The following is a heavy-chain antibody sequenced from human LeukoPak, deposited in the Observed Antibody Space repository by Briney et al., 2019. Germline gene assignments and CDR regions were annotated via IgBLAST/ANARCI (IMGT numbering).Heavy chain of an antibody. CDR2: ISAYNGNT. D-gene: IGHD3-22*01. J-gene: IGHJ4*02. V-gene: IGHV1-18*04. Sequence: GESLKISCKGSGYSFTSYWIGWVRQAPGQGLEWMGWISAYNGNTNYAQKLQGRVTMTTDTSTSTAYMELRSLRSDDTAVYYCARDYYYDTPTFDYWGQGTLVTVSS. CDR1: GYSFTSYW. CDR3: ARDYYYDTPTFDY.